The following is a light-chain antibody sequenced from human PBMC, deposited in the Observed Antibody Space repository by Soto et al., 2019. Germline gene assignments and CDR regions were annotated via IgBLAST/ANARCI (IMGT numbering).Light chain of an antibody. CDR3: SSYTGSNIV. V-gene: IGLV2-14*01. Sequence: QSVLTQPASVSGSPGQSITISCTGTSSDVGGSNYVSWYQHHPGKAPKLMIYEVSNRPSGVSSRFSGSKSGNTASLTISGLQAEDEADYYCSSYTGSNIVFGGGTKVTVL. CDR2: EVS. CDR1: SSDVGGSNY. J-gene: IGLJ3*02.